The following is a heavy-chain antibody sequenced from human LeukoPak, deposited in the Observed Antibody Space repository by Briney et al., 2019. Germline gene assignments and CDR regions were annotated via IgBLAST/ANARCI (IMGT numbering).Heavy chain of an antibody. CDR3: ARGSTEVEWLLYSFDY. D-gene: IGHD3-3*01. V-gene: IGHV3-7*01. CDR2: IKQDGSEK. CDR1: GFTFSSYW. J-gene: IGHJ4*02. Sequence: AGGSLRLSCAASGFTFSSYWMSWVRQAPGKGLEWVANIKQDGSEKYYVDSVKGRFTISRDNAKNSLYLQMNSLRAEDTAVYYCARGSTEVEWLLYSFDYWGQGTLVTASS.